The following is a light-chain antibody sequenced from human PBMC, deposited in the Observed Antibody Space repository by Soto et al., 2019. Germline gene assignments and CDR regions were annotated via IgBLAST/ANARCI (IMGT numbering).Light chain of an antibody. J-gene: IGLJ2*01. CDR2: SNS. Sequence: QSVLTQPPSASGTPGQRVTISCSGSSSNIGGNTVNWYQKVPGAAPKLIIFSNSQRPSGVPDRYSGSKSGTSASLAIGGLQSEDEADYYCSTWDDSLNGPLFGGGTK. V-gene: IGLV1-44*01. CDR3: STWDDSLNGPL. CDR1: SSNIGGNT.